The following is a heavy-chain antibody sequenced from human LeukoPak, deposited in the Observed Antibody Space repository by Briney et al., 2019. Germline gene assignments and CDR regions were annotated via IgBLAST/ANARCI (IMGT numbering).Heavy chain of an antibody. CDR3: ARGEGAAAGNIYYYYYMDV. J-gene: IGHJ6*03. D-gene: IGHD6-13*01. CDR1: GYTFTSYD. CDR2: MNPNSGNT. Sequence: ASVKVSCKASGYTFTSYDINWVRQATGQGLEWMGWMNPNSGNTGYARKFQGRVTMTRNTSISTAYMELSSLRSEDTAVYYCARGEGAAAGNIYYYYYMDVWGKGTTVTVSS. V-gene: IGHV1-8*01.